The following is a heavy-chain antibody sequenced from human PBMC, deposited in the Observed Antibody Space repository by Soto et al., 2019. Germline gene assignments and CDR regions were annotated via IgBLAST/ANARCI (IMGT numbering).Heavy chain of an antibody. D-gene: IGHD3-22*01. Sequence: GGSLRLSCAASGFTFSSYSMNWVRQAPGEGLEWVSSISSSSSYIYYADSVKGRFTISRDNAKNSLYLQMNSLRAEDTAVYYCARDQGDYYDSSGYPHDAFDIWGQGTMVTVSS. CDR1: GFTFSSYS. CDR2: ISSSSSYI. V-gene: IGHV3-21*01. CDR3: ARDQGDYYDSSGYPHDAFDI. J-gene: IGHJ3*02.